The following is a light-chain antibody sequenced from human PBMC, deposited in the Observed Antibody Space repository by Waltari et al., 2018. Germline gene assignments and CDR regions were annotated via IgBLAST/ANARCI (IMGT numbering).Light chain of an antibody. CDR2: EVS. Sequence: QSALTQPPSVSGSPGQSVTISCSGTSSDVVGCNRVSWYQQPPGTAPKLMIYEVSNRPSGVPDRFSGSKSGNTASLTISGLQAEDEADYYCNSYKTGSSYVFGTGTKVTVL. CDR1: SSDVVGCNR. J-gene: IGLJ1*01. V-gene: IGLV2-18*02. CDR3: NSYKTGSSYV.